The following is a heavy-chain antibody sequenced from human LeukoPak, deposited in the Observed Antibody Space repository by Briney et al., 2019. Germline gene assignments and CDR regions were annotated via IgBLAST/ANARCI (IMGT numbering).Heavy chain of an antibody. CDR3: ARDRLDSSGYDY. CDR1: GGTFSSYT. CDR2: IIPILGIA. V-gene: IGHV1-69*04. J-gene: IGHJ4*02. Sequence: ASVKVSCKASGGTFSSYTISWVRQAPGQGLEWMGRIIPILGIANYAQKFQGRVTITADKSTSTAYMELSSLRSEDTAVYYCARDRLDSSGYDYWGQGTLVTVSS. D-gene: IGHD3-22*01.